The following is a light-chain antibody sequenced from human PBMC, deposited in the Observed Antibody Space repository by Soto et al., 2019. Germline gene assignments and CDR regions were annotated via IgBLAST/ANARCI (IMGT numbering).Light chain of an antibody. Sequence: QTVVTQSSSASASLGSSVKLTCTLNSGHSSYIIAWHQQQPGKAPRYLMKLEGSGSYNKGSGVPDRFSGSSSGADRYLTISNLQFEDEADYYCGTWDSNTHGVFGGGTKVTVL. CDR2: LEGSGSY. CDR1: SGHSSYI. V-gene: IGLV4-60*02. CDR3: GTWDSNTHGV. J-gene: IGLJ3*02.